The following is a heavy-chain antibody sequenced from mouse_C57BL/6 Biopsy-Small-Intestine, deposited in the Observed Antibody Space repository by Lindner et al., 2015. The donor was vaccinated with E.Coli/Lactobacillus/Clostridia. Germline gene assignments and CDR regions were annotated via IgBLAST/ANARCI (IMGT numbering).Heavy chain of an antibody. CDR3: TREAYYYDGSSPFSF. V-gene: IGHV1-14*01. CDR1: GYTFTNYV. D-gene: IGHD1-1*01. Sequence: VQLQESGPELVKPGASVKMSCKASGYTFTNYVMHWVKQEPGQGLEWIGYINPYNADTKYNEKFKGKATLTSDKSSSTVYMELSSLTSEDSAVYYCTREAYYYDGSSPFSFWGQGTLVTVSA. J-gene: IGHJ3*01. CDR2: INPYNADT.